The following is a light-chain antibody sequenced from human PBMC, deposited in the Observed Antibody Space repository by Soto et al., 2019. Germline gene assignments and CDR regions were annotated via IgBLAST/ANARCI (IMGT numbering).Light chain of an antibody. Sequence: EIVLTQSPATLSLSPGERATLSCRASQSVSSYLAWYQQKPGQAPRLLIYDTSNRATGIPARFGGSGSGTDFTLTISSLEPEDFATYYCQQSNSFPYTFGQGTKLEIK. V-gene: IGKV3-11*01. CDR3: QQSNSFPYT. J-gene: IGKJ2*01. CDR2: DTS. CDR1: QSVSSY.